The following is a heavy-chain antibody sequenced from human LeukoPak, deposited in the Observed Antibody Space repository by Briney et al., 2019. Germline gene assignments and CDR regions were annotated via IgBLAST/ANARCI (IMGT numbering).Heavy chain of an antibody. Sequence: SETLSLTCTVSGGSISSSSYYWGWIRQPPGKGLEWIGSIYYSGSTYYNPSLKSRVTISVDTPKNQFSLKLSSVTAADTAVYFCARLYDYVWGNYRPRAGMDPWGQGALVTVSS. CDR1: GGSISSSSYY. CDR2: IYYSGST. V-gene: IGHV4-39*07. J-gene: IGHJ5*02. D-gene: IGHD3-16*02. CDR3: ARLYDYVWGNYRPRAGMDP.